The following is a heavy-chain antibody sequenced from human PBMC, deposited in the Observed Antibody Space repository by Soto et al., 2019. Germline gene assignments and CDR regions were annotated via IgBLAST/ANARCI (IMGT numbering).Heavy chain of an antibody. CDR1: CGSISSDDHY. D-gene: IGHD3-22*01. CDR2: IYYSGST. CDR3: ARKHFYDSGSDGLDV. V-gene: IGHV4-30-4*01. Sequence: SETLSLTCSVSCGSISSDDHYWSWIRQPPGKGLEWLGYIYYSGSTYYNPSLKSRLSLSIDTSKSQFSLRLSSMTAADTAVYYCARKHFYDSGSDGLDVWGQGTTVTVSS. J-gene: IGHJ6*02.